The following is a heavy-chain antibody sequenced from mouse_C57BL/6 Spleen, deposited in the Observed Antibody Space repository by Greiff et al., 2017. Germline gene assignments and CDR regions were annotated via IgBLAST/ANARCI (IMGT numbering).Heavy chain of an antibody. V-gene: IGHV1-54*01. CDR1: GYAFTNYL. J-gene: IGHJ2*01. CDR3: ARSRVTGTGFFDY. D-gene: IGHD4-1*01. CDR2: INPGSGGT. Sequence: VQLQQSGAELVRPGTSVKVSCKASGYAFTNYLIEWVKQRPGQGLEWIGVINPGSGGTNYNEKFKGKATLTADKSSSTAYMQLSSLTSEDSAVYFCARSRVTGTGFFDYWGQGTTLTVSS.